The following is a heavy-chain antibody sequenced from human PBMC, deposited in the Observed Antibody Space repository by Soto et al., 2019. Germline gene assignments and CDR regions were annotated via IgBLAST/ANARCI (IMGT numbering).Heavy chain of an antibody. J-gene: IGHJ4*02. V-gene: IGHV3-7*03. CDR2: IKQDGSEK. Sequence: GGSLRLSCAASGFTFSSYWMSWVRQAPGKWLEWVANIKQDGSEKYYVDSVKGRFTMSRDNAKNSLYLQMNSLRAEDTAVYYCARVIMITFGGVIVPPLDYWGQGXLVTVSS. D-gene: IGHD3-16*02. CDR3: ARVIMITFGGVIVPPLDY. CDR1: GFTFSSYW.